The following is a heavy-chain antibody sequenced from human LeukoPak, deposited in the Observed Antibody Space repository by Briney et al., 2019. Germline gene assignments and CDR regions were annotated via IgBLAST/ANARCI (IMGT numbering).Heavy chain of an antibody. Sequence: ASVKVSCKVSGYTLTELSMHWVRQAPGKGLEWMGGFDPEGGETIYAQKFQGRVTMTEDTSTDTAYMELSSLRSEDTAVYYCATEIYYGSGSYYENWGQGTLVTVSS. D-gene: IGHD3-10*01. CDR1: GYTLTELS. V-gene: IGHV1-24*01. J-gene: IGHJ4*02. CDR2: FDPEGGET. CDR3: ATEIYYGSGSYYEN.